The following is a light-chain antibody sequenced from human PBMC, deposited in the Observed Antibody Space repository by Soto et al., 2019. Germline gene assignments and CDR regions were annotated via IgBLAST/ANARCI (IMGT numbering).Light chain of an antibody. Sequence: EIVLTQSPGTLSLSPGERATLSCRASQTVANNYLAWYQQKPGQAPRLLIDDASNRATGIPDRFSGTGSGTDFTLTISRLEPEDSAGYSCHQCATSPLTFGGGTKVEI. J-gene: IGKJ4*01. V-gene: IGKV3-20*01. CDR3: HQCATSPLT. CDR2: DAS. CDR1: QTVANNY.